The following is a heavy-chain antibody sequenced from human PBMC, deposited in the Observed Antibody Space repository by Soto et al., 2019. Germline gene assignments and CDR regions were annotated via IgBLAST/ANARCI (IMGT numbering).Heavy chain of an antibody. J-gene: IGHJ4*02. V-gene: IGHV4-34*01. CDR1: GGSFSGYY. D-gene: IGHD6-13*01. Sequence: PSETLSLTCVACGGSFSGYYCSGIRQPPGKGLEWIGEINHSGTTNYNPSLKSRVTISVDTSKNQLFLNLSSATAADTAMYYCARHHVRGRTIAGSAEFWGQGTLVTVSS. CDR2: INHSGTT. CDR3: ARHHVRGRTIAGSAEF.